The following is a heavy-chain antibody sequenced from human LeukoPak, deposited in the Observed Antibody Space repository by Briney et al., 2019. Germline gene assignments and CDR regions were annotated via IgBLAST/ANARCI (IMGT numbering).Heavy chain of an antibody. CDR3: ASPGSGSFDNFNY. J-gene: IGHJ4*02. Sequence: SETLSLTCTISVGSITTSSYYWGWIRQPPGKGLEWIGSIYYSGTPYYNPSLKSRVTISVDTSKNQFSLKLSSVTAADTAVYYCASPGSGSFDNFNYWGRGTLVTVSS. CDR2: IYYSGTP. CDR1: VGSITTSSYY. D-gene: IGHD1-26*01. V-gene: IGHV4-39*01.